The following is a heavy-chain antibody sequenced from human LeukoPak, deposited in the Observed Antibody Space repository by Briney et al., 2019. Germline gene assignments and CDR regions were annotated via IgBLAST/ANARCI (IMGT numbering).Heavy chain of an antibody. D-gene: IGHD3-16*01. CDR2: ISAYNGNT. V-gene: IGHV1-18*01. CDR3: ARDNDSRDPPHFDY. CDR1: GYTFSSYG. Sequence: ASVKVSCKASGYTFSSYGISWVRQAPGQGLEWMGWISAYNGNTYYAQNLQGRVTMTTDTSTSTAYMELSSLRSEDTAVYYCARDNDSRDPPHFDYWGQGTLVTVSS. J-gene: IGHJ4*02.